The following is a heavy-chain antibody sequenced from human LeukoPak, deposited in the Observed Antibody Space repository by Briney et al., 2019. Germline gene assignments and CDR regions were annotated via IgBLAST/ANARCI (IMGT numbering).Heavy chain of an antibody. V-gene: IGHV3-23*01. CDR1: GFTFSSYA. D-gene: IGHD1-26*01. CDR3: VCGSYYGWFDP. J-gene: IGHJ5*02. Sequence: GGSLRLSCAASGFTFSSYAMSWVRQAPGKGLEWVSAISGSGGSTYYADSVKGRFTISRDNSKNTLYLQMNSLRAEDTAVYYFVCGSYYGWFDPWGQGTLVTVSS. CDR2: ISGSGGST.